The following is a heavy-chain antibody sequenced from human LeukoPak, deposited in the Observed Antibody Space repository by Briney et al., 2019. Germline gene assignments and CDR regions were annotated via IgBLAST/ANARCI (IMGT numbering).Heavy chain of an antibody. CDR1: GLSFSDHW. D-gene: IGHD1-26*01. J-gene: IGHJ3*02. V-gene: IGHV3-7*01. Sequence: GGSLRLSCAASGLSFSDHWMTWVRHPPGKGLEWVATIKQDGSVKYYLDSVKGRFTISRDNAKNSLYLQMNSLGAEDTAVYYCARDGELGSPADAFDIWGQGTMVTVSS. CDR2: IKQDGSVK. CDR3: ARDGELGSPADAFDI.